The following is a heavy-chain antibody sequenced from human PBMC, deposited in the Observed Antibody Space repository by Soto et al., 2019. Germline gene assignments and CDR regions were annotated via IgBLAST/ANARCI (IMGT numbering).Heavy chain of an antibody. J-gene: IGHJ5*02. CDR1: GYSFTSYW. Sequence: GESLKISCKGSGYSFTSYWIGWVRQMPGKGLEWMGIIYPGDSDTRYSPSFQGQVTISADKSISTAYLQWSSLKASDTAMYYCARVIQDYYGSGSYYPRFDPWGQGTLVTVSS. D-gene: IGHD3-10*01. V-gene: IGHV5-51*01. CDR2: IYPGDSDT. CDR3: ARVIQDYYGSGSYYPRFDP.